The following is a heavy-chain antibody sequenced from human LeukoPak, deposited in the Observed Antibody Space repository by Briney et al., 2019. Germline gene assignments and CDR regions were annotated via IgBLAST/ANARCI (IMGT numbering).Heavy chain of an antibody. CDR1: GYTFTGYY. D-gene: IGHD3-10*01. J-gene: IGHJ4*02. V-gene: IGHV1-2*06. CDR2: INPNSGGT. CDR3: ARVRYGSGSYYFDY. Sequence: ASAKVSCKASGYTFTGYYMHWVRQAPGQGLEWMGRINPNSGGTNYAQKFQGRVTMTRDTSISTAYMELSRLRSDDTAVYYCARVRYGSGSYYFDYWGQGTLVTVSS.